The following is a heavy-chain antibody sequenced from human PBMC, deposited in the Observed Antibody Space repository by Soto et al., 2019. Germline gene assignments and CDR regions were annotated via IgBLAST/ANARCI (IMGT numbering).Heavy chain of an antibody. D-gene: IGHD6-19*01. J-gene: IGHJ4*02. CDR1: GYTLTELS. V-gene: IGHV1-24*01. Sequence: GASVKVSCKVSGYTLTELSMHWVRQAPGKGLEWMGGFDPGDGETIYAQKFQGRVTMTEDTSTDTAYMELSSLRSEDTAVYYCATEVSGWYNFDYWGQGTLVTVSS. CDR3: ATEVSGWYNFDY. CDR2: FDPGDGET.